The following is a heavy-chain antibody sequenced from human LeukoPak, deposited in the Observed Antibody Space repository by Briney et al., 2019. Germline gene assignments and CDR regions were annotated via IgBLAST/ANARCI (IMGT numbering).Heavy chain of an antibody. CDR2: IIPIFGTA. Sequence: SVKVSCKASGGTFSSYAISWVRQAPGQGLEWMGGIIPIFGTANYAQKFQGRVTITADESTSTAYMELSSLRSEDTAVYYCARHEASYFLRWRERAFDIWGQGTMVTVSS. J-gene: IGHJ3*02. V-gene: IGHV1-69*13. D-gene: IGHD2/OR15-2a*01. CDR1: GGTFSSYA. CDR3: ARHEASYFLRWRERAFDI.